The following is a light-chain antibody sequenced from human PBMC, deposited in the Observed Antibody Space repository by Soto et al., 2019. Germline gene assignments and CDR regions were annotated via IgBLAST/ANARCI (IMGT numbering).Light chain of an antibody. CDR1: QSVSSSH. J-gene: IGKJ5*01. CDR2: GAS. Sequence: EIVLTQSPGTLSLSPGERATLSCSASQSVSSSHLAWYQQKPGQAPSLLIYGASNRATGIPDRFSGSGSGTDFNLTISRLEPEDFAVYYCQQYGISPRTFGQGTRLEIK. V-gene: IGKV3-20*01. CDR3: QQYGISPRT.